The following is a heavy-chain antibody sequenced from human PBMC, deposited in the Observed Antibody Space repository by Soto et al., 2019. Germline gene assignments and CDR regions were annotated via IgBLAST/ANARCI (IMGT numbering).Heavy chain of an antibody. CDR2: IRSKVNSYAT. Sequence: GGSLRLSCAASGFTFSGSAMDWVRQASGKGLEWVGRIRSKVNSYATAYAASVKGRFTISRDDSKNTAYLQMNSLTTEDTAVYYCAKADASMPPYFDAWGRGTLVTVSS. CDR3: AKADASMPPYFDA. D-gene: IGHD2-15*01. J-gene: IGHJ4*02. V-gene: IGHV3-73*01. CDR1: GFTFSGSA.